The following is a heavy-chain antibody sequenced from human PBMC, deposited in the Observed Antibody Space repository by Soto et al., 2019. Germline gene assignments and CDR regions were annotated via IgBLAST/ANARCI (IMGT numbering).Heavy chain of an antibody. V-gene: IGHV4-59*07. Sequence: QVQLQESGPGLVKPSDTLSLNCTVSGGSISGYYWSWIRQPPGKGLEYIGYIYFRGSTNYNPSLKSRVTMSVDTSKTLFSLKVNSVTAADTAVYYCARQQLLPYSYALDVWGQGTTVTVSS. CDR2: IYFRGST. J-gene: IGHJ6*02. CDR1: GGSISGYY. CDR3: ARQQLLPYSYALDV. D-gene: IGHD6-13*01.